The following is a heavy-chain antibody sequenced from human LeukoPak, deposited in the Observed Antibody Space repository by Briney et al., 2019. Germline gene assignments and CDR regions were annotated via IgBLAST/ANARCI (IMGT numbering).Heavy chain of an antibody. CDR1: GYTFTSYG. CDR3: ARVGDSSGYYERRGTTAGGY. D-gene: IGHD3-22*01. V-gene: IGHV1-18*01. Sequence: ASVKVSCKASGYTFTSYGIIWVRQAPGQGLEWVGWISAYNGNTNYAQKLQGRVTMTTDTSTNTAYMELRSLRSDDTAVYYCARVGDSSGYYERRGTTAGGYWGQGTLVTVSS. CDR2: ISAYNGNT. J-gene: IGHJ4*02.